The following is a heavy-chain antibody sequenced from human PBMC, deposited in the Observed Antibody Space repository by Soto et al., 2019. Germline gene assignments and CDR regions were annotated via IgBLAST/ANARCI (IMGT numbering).Heavy chain of an antibody. CDR2: INHSGST. J-gene: IGHJ5*02. CDR1: GGSFSGYY. Sequence: PSETLSLTCAVYGGSFSGYYWSWIRQPPGKGLEWIGEINHSGSTNYNPSLKSRVTISVDTSKNQFSLKLSSVTAADTAVYYCARGVRPAGAVAGGRLPDDQPTNNWCDPWGQGTLVTVSS. D-gene: IGHD6-19*01. V-gene: IGHV4-34*01. CDR3: ARGVRPAGAVAGGRLPDDQPTNNWCDP.